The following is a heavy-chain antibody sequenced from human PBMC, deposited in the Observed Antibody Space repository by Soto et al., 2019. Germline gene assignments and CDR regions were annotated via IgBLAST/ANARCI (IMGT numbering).Heavy chain of an antibody. J-gene: IGHJ4*02. V-gene: IGHV4-31*03. CDR3: ARAGRYCSSTSCYGSGGYFDY. D-gene: IGHD2-2*01. CDR2: IYYSGST. Sequence: QVQLQESGPGLVKPSQTLSLTCTVSGGSISSGGYYWSWIRQHPGKGLEWIGYIYYSGSTYYNPSLKSRVTISVDTSKNQFSLKLSSVTAADTAVYYCARAGRYCSSTSCYGSGGYFDYWGQGTLVTVSS. CDR1: GGSISSGGYY.